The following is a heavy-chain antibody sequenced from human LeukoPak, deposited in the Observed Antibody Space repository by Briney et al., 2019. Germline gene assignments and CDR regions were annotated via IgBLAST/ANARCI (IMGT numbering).Heavy chain of an antibody. Sequence: GGSLRLSCAASGFIFRSFSMTWVRQAPGKGLEWVASISSTSNHKYHADSVKGRFTISRDNDKNSLYLQMNSLRAEDTALYYCATRVTADSYDASDIWGQGTRVTVSS. D-gene: IGHD6-13*01. J-gene: IGHJ3*02. V-gene: IGHV3-21*06. CDR3: ATRVTADSYDASDI. CDR2: ISSTSNHK. CDR1: GFIFRSFS.